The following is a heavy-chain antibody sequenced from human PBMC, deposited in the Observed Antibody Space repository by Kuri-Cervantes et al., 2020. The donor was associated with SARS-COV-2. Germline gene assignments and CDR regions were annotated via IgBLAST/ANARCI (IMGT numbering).Heavy chain of an antibody. CDR2: IYHSEST. CDR3: ARRTVGHFDL. CDR1: GYSISSGYY. Sequence: SQTLSLTCAVSGYSISSGYYWGWIRQPPGKGLEWIGSIYHSESTYYNPSLKSRVTISVDTSKNQFSLKLSSVTAADTAVYYCARRTVGHFDLWGRGTLVTVSS. J-gene: IGHJ2*01. D-gene: IGHD3-16*01. V-gene: IGHV4-38-2*01.